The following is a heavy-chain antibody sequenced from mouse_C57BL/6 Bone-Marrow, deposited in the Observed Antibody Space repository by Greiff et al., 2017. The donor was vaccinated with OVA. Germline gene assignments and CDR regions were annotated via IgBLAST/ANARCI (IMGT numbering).Heavy chain of an antibody. CDR1: GFNIKDDY. D-gene: IGHD2-3*01. CDR3: TLYAGGYFDV. J-gene: IGHJ1*03. CDR2: IDPENGDT. Sequence: VQLKESGAELVRPGASVKLSCTASGFNIKDDYMHWVKQRPEQGLEWIGWIDPENGDTEYASKFQGKATITADTSSNTAYLQLSGLTSEDTAVYYCTLYAGGYFDVWGTGTTVTVSS. V-gene: IGHV14-4*01.